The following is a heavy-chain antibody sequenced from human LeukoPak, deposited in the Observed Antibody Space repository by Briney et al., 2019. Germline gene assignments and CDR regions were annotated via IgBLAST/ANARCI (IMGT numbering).Heavy chain of an antibody. Sequence: SETLSLTCTVSGGSIRSYYWSWIRQPPGKGLEWIGYIYYSGSTNYNPSLKSRVTISVDTSKNQFSLKLSSVTAADTAVYYCARGGRSSGWYYFDYWGQGTLVTVSS. CDR2: IYYSGST. D-gene: IGHD6-19*01. CDR3: ARGGRSSGWYYFDY. V-gene: IGHV4-59*01. CDR1: GGSIRSYY. J-gene: IGHJ4*02.